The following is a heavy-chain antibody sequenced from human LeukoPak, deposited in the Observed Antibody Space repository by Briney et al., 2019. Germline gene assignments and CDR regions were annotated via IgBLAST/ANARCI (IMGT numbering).Heavy chain of an antibody. V-gene: IGHV4-59*08. Sequence: SETLSLTCTVSGGSISSSYWSWIRQPPGKGLEGIGYIYYSGSTNYNPSLKSRVTISVDTSKNQFSLKLSSVTAADTAVYYCARHSSSWYRGYWGQGTLVTVSS. CDR2: IYYSGST. CDR3: ARHSSSWYRGY. CDR1: GGSISSSY. J-gene: IGHJ4*02. D-gene: IGHD6-13*01.